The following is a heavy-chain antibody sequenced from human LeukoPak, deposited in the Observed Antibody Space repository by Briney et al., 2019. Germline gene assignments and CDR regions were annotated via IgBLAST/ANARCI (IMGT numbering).Heavy chain of an antibody. Sequence: GASVKVSCKASGGTFSSYAISRVRQAPGQGLEWMGRIIPIFGTANYAQKFQGRVTITADKSTSTAYMELSSLRSEDTAVYYCARDVDTAMVEVYYYMDVWGKGTTVTVSS. CDR3: ARDVDTAMVEVYYYMDV. CDR2: IIPIFGTA. D-gene: IGHD5-18*01. J-gene: IGHJ6*03. V-gene: IGHV1-69*06. CDR1: GGTFSSYA.